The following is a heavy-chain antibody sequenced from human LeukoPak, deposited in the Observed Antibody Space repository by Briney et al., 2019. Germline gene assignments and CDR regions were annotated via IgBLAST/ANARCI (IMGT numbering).Heavy chain of an antibody. D-gene: IGHD3-10*01. CDR2: LFYSGST. CDR3: ATVAVIRGVTYFDY. J-gene: IGHJ4*02. Sequence: PSETLSLTCTVSGGSISSYYWSWIRQPPGKGLEWIAYLFYSGSTDYNPSLESRVTISVDTSKNQFSLKLRSVTAADTAVYYFATVAVIRGVTYFDYWGQGTLVTVSS. CDR1: GGSISSYY. V-gene: IGHV4-59*01.